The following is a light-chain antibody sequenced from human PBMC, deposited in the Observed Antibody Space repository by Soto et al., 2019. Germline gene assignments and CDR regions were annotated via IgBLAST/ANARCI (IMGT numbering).Light chain of an antibody. CDR3: QQYGSSPPVF. V-gene: IGKV3-20*01. Sequence: EIVLTQSPGTLSLSPGERATLSCRASQSVSSNYLAWYQQKPGQAPRLLIYGASSRATGIPDRFSGSGSGTDFTLTISRLEPEDFAVYYCQQYGSSPPVFFGPGTKVDI. CDR2: GAS. CDR1: QSVSSNY. J-gene: IGKJ3*01.